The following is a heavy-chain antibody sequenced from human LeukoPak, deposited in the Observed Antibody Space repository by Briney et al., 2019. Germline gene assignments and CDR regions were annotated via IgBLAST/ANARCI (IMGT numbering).Heavy chain of an antibody. Sequence: SVKVSCKASGGAFSSYAISWVRQAPGQGLEWMGRIIPIFGTANYAQKFQGRVTITTDESTSTAYMELSSLRSEDTAVYYCARLGIVLMVYDHWGQGTLVTVSS. D-gene: IGHD2-8*01. CDR2: IIPIFGTA. J-gene: IGHJ4*02. CDR1: GGAFSSYA. V-gene: IGHV1-69*05. CDR3: ARLGIVLMVYDH.